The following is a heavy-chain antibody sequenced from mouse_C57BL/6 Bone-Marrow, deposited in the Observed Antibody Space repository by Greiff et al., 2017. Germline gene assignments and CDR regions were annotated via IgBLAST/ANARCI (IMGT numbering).Heavy chain of an antibody. CDR3: ARHDGYRYWYFDV. J-gene: IGHJ1*03. D-gene: IGHD2-3*01. Sequence: VQLQQSGAELVRPGTSVKVSCKASGYAFTNYLIEWVKQRPGQGLEWIGVINPGSGGTNYNEKFKGKETLTADKSSSTAYMQLSSLTSEDSAVYFCARHDGYRYWYFDVWGTGTTVTVSS. V-gene: IGHV1-54*01. CDR2: INPGSGGT. CDR1: GYAFTNYL.